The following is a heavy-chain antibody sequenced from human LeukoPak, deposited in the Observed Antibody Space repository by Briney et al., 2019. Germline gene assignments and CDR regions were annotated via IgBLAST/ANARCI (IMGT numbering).Heavy chain of an antibody. V-gene: IGHV4-34*01. CDR3: ARRVAGYSSSWYYYYYMDV. Sequence: SETLSLTCAVYGGSFSGYYWSWIRQPPGKGLEWIREINHSGSTNYNPSLKSRVTISVDTSKNQFSLKLSSVTAADTAVYYCARRVAGYSSSWYYYYYMDVWGKGTTVTVSS. J-gene: IGHJ6*03. CDR2: INHSGST. CDR1: GGSFSGYY. D-gene: IGHD6-13*01.